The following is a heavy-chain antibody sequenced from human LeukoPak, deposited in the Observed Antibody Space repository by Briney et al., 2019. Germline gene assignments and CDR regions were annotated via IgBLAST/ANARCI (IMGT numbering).Heavy chain of an antibody. D-gene: IGHD2-21*02. Sequence: SETLSLTCTVSGGSISSYYWSWIRQPPGKGLEWIGYIYYSGSTNYNPSLKSRVTISVDTSKNQFSLKLSSVTAADTAVYYCARLSAVVTTYNWFDPWGQGALVTVSS. CDR2: IYYSGST. CDR3: ARLSAVVTTYNWFDP. CDR1: GGSISSYY. J-gene: IGHJ5*02. V-gene: IGHV4-59*08.